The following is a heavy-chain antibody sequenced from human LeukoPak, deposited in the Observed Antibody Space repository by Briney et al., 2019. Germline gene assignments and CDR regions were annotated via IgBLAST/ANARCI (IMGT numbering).Heavy chain of an antibody. V-gene: IGHV1-46*01. J-gene: IGHJ4*02. CDR2: INPSGGST. CDR1: GYTFTSYY. D-gene: IGHD5-18*01. CDR3: ASVDTAMGPSDY. Sequence: ASVNVSCKASGYTFTSYYMHWVRQAPGQGLEWMGIINPSGGSTSYVQKFQGRVTMTRDTSTSTGYMELSSLRSEDTAVYYCASVDTAMGPSDYWGQGTLVTVSS.